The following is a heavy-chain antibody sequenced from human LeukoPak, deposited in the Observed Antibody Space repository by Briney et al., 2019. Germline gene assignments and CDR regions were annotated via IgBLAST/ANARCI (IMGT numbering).Heavy chain of an antibody. CDR3: ARDRGYSYGNAFDI. D-gene: IGHD5-18*01. V-gene: IGHV4-30-2*01. Sequence: PSQTLSLTCAVSGGSISSGGYSWSWIRQPPGKGLEWIGYIYHSGSTYYNPSLKSRVTISVDRSKNQFFLKLSSVTAADTAVYYCARDRGYSYGNAFDIWGQGTMVTVSS. CDR1: GGSISSGGYS. J-gene: IGHJ3*02. CDR2: IYHSGST.